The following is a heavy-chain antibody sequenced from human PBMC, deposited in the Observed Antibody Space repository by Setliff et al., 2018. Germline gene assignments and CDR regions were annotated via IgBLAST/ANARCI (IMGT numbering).Heavy chain of an antibody. Sequence: SETLSLTCTVSGGSISSMSYYWGWIRQPPGKGLEWIGSIYHSGSSYYNSSLRSRVTISVDTSKKRFSLMLRSVTAADTAIYYCARYNSSAACFDLWGPGTLVTVSS. V-gene: IGHV4-39*02. CDR3: ARYNSSAACFDL. CDR1: GGSISSMSYY. D-gene: IGHD1-20*01. CDR2: IYHSGSS. J-gene: IGHJ5*02.